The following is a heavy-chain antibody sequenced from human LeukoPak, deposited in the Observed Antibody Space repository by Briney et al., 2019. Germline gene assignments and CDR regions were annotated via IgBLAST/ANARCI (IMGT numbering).Heavy chain of an antibody. CDR1: GDSFSSHY. D-gene: IGHD4-17*01. CDR2: ISYIGST. CDR3: ARDLVTVTKGFDI. J-gene: IGHJ3*02. V-gene: IGHV4-59*11. Sequence: PSETLSLTCTVSGDSFSSHYWTWIRQPPGKGLEWIGYISYIGSTKYNPSLKSRVTISIDTSKNQFSLKLSSVTAADTAVYYCARDLVTVTKGFDIWGQGTMVSVSS.